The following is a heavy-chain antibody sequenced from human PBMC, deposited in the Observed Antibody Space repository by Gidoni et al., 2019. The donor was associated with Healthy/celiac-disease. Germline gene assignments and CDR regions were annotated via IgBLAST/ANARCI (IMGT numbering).Heavy chain of an antibody. J-gene: IGHJ4*02. V-gene: IGHV1-46*01. D-gene: IGHD6-13*01. Sequence: QVQLVQSGAEVKKPGASVKVSCKASGYTFTSYYMHWVRQAPGQGLEWMGIINPSGGSTSYAQKYQGRVTMTRDTSTSTVYRELSSLRSEDTAVYGCARSAAAGDIDYWGQGTLVTVSS. CDR1: GYTFTSYY. CDR2: INPSGGST. CDR3: ARSAAAGDIDY.